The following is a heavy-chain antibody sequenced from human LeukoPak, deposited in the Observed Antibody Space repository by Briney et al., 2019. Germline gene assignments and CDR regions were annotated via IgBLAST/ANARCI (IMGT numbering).Heavy chain of an antibody. J-gene: IGHJ3*02. CDR1: GFTFSSYE. Sequence: GGSLRLSCAASGFTFSSYEMNWVRQAPGKGLEWVSSITSSSSYIYYADSVKGRFTISRDNARNSLSLQTNSLRAEDTAVYYCARYRFVVGATDSFDIWGQGTMVTVSS. V-gene: IGHV3-21*01. CDR2: ITSSSSYI. CDR3: ARYRFVVGATDSFDI. D-gene: IGHD1-26*01.